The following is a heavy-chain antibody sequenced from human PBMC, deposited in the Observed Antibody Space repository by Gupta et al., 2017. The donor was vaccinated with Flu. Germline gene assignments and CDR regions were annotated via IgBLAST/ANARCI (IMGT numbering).Heavy chain of an antibody. J-gene: IGHJ3*02. CDR1: LRSSRLC. CDR2: IDWDDDK. Sequence: LRSSRLCVLWLHQHPGKALEWLALIDWDDDKYYSTSLKTRLTISKDTSKNQVVLTMTNMDPVDTATYYCARTRFYYYDSPKYFGSGAFDIWGQGTMVTVSS. D-gene: IGHD3-22*01. V-gene: IGHV2-70*01. CDR3: ARTRFYYYDSPKYFGSGAFDI.